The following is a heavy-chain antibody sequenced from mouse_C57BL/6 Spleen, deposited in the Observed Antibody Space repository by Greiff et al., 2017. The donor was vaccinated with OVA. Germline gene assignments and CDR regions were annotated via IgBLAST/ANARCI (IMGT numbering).Heavy chain of an antibody. Sequence: EVQLQQSGPELVKPGASVKISCKASGYTFTDYYMNWVKQSHGKSLAWIGDINPNNGGTSYNQKFKGKATLTVDKSSSTAYMELLSLTSEDSAVYYCALRDYFDYWGQGTTLTVSS. D-gene: IGHD2-12*01. CDR3: ALRDYFDY. V-gene: IGHV1-26*01. J-gene: IGHJ2*01. CDR1: GYTFTDYY. CDR2: INPNNGGT.